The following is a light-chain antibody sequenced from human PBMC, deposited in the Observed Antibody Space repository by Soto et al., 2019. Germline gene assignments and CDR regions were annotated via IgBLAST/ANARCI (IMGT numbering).Light chain of an antibody. CDR1: NSDVGRYNY. CDR3: SSYTRSTTRV. CDR2: EVS. V-gene: IGLV2-14*01. J-gene: IGLJ2*01. Sequence: QSALTQPASVSGSPGQSITISCTGTNSDVGRYNYVSWYQQQPGKAPKLMIYEVSNRPSGVSNRFSGSKSGNTASLTISGLQAEDEADYYCSSYTRSTTRVFGGGTKLTVL.